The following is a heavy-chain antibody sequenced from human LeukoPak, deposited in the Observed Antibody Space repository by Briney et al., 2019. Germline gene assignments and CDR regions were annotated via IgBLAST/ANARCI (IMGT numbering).Heavy chain of an antibody. CDR3: ARVGGEYYDFWSGYYVFDY. D-gene: IGHD3-3*01. J-gene: IGHJ4*02. V-gene: IGHV4-39*07. Sequence: SETLSLTCTVSGGSISSSSYYWGWIRQPPGKGLEWIGSIYYSGSTYYNPSLKSRVTISVDTSKNQFSLKLSSVTAADTAVYYCARVGGEYYDFWSGYYVFDYWGQGTLVTVSS. CDR2: IYYSGST. CDR1: GGSISSSSYY.